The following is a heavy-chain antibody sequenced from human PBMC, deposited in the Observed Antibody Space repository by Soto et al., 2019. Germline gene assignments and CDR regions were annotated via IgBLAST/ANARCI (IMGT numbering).Heavy chain of an antibody. Sequence: PGGSLRLSCAASGFTFSSYWMHWVRQAPGKGLVWVSRINSDGSSTSYADFVKGRFTISRDNAKNTLYLQMNSLRAEDTAVYYCARNRYEPDTDAYDFWGQGTMVPVSS. D-gene: IGHD3-9*01. J-gene: IGHJ3*01. V-gene: IGHV3-74*01. CDR2: INSDGSST. CDR1: GFTFSSYW. CDR3: ARNRYEPDTDAYDF.